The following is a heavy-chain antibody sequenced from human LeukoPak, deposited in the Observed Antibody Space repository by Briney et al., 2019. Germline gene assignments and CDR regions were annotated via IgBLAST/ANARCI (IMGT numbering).Heavy chain of an antibody. D-gene: IGHD3-22*01. CDR3: ARGTYYYDSSGYGTADYFDY. J-gene: IGHJ4*02. CDR2: INPSGGST. V-gene: IGHV1-46*01. Sequence: GASVKVSYKASGYTFTSYYMHWVRQAPGQGLEWMGIINPSGGSTSYAQKFQGRVTMTTDTSTSTANMELRSLRSDGTAVYYCARGTYYYDSSGYGTADYFDYWGQGTLVTVSS. CDR1: GYTFTSYY.